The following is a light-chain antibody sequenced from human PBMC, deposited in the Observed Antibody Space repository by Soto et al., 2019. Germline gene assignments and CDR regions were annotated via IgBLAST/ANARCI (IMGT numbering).Light chain of an antibody. CDR1: QSVSSY. Sequence: EIVLTQSPATLSLSPGERATLSCRASQSVSSYLAWYQQKPGQAPRLLIYDASNRATGIPARFSGSGSGTDFTLTISSLEPEDFAVYYCQQYDDRAPYTFGQGTRLEIK. V-gene: IGKV3-11*01. CDR3: QQYDDRAPYT. CDR2: DAS. J-gene: IGKJ5*01.